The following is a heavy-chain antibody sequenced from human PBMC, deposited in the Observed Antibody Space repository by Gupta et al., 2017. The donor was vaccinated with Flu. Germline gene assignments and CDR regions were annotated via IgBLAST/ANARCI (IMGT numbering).Heavy chain of an antibody. Sequence: CAASGFSFSTYGMYWVRQAPGKGLEWVAVVSYDGGQNNYAHSVKGRFTISRDNAKNTLYLEMNSLRTEDTAVYYCAKDRVRRSSGYGMDVWGQGTTVTVSS. V-gene: IGHV3-30*18. D-gene: IGHD6-25*01. J-gene: IGHJ6*02. CDR1: GFSFSTYG. CDR3: AKDRVRRSSGYGMDV. CDR2: VSYDGGQN.